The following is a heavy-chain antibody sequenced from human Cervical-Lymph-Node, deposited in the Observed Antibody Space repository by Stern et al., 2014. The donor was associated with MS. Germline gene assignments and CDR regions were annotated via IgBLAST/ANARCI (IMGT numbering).Heavy chain of an antibody. J-gene: IGHJ4*02. CDR1: GGTFSSYA. D-gene: IGHD1-1*01. Sequence: VQLVESGAEVKKPGSSVKVSCKASGGTFSSYAISWVRQAPGQGLEWMGGIIPLFGTENYARKFQGRVTITADESTSTAYMELSSLRSEDTAVYYCASDFGRRNKHWMGANWGQGTLVTVSS. V-gene: IGHV1-69*01. CDR2: IIPLFGTE. CDR3: ASDFGRRNKHWMGAN.